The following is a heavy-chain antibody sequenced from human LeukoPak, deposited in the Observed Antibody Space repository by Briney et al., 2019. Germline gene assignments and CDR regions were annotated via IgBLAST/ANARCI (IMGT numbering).Heavy chain of an antibody. CDR3: AKARSSSWSYLES. D-gene: IGHD6-13*01. J-gene: IGHJ4*02. CDR2: ISWEGSTT. CDR1: GFAFDDHT. Sequence: GWSLRLSFATPGFAFDDHTMHWVRQLPGKGLEWVSLISWEGSTTYYADSVKDRFTISRDTNKNSLFLQMNSLRPEDSALYYCAKARSSSWSYLESWGQGTLVTVSS. V-gene: IGHV3-43*01.